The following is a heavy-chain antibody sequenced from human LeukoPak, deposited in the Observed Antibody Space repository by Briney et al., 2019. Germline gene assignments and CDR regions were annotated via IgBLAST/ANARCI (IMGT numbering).Heavy chain of an antibody. D-gene: IGHD3-3*01. V-gene: IGHV1-24*01. J-gene: IGHJ6*02. CDR2: FDPEDGET. CDR1: GYTLTELS. CDR3: ATAAYYDFWSGYYTPPYYYYGMDV. Sequence: ASVKVSCKVSGYTLTELSMHWVRQAPGKGLEWMGGFDPEDGETIYAQKFQGRVTMTEDTSTDTAYMELSSLRSEDTAVYYCATAAYYDFWSGYYTPPYYYYGMDVWGQGTTVTVSS.